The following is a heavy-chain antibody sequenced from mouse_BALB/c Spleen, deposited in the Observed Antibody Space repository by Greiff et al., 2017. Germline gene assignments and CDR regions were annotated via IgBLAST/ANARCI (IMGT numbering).Heavy chain of an antibody. CDR2: IWSGGST. D-gene: IGHD3-3*01. CDR1: GFSLTSYG. J-gene: IGHJ2*01. CDR3: ARNSGWALDY. V-gene: IGHV2-4-1*01. Sequence: VHLVESGPGLVQPSQSLSITCTVSGFSLTSYGVHWVRQSPGKGGEWLGVIWSGGSTDYNAAFISRLSISKDNSKSQVFFKMNSLQADDTAIYYCARNSGWALDYLGQGTTLTVSS.